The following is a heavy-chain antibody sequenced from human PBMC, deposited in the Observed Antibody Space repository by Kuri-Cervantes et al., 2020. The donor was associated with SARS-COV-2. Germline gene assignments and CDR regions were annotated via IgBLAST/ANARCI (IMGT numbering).Heavy chain of an antibody. J-gene: IGHJ6*03. Sequence: GESLKIPCAASGFTFSSYAMSWVRQAPGKGLEWVSAISGSCGSTYYADSVKGRFTISRDNSKNTLYLQMNSLRAEDTAVYYCARGIIAARLHYYYMDVWGKGTTVTVS. CDR3: ARGIIAARLHYYYMDV. D-gene: IGHD6-6*01. CDR1: GFTFSSYA. CDR2: ISGSCGST. V-gene: IGHV3-23*01.